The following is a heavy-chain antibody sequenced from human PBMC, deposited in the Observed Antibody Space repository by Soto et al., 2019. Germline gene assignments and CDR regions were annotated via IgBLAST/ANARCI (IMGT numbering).Heavy chain of an antibody. Sequence: GGSLILSCAASGFTFSSYGMHWVRQAPGKGLEWVAVIWYDGSNKYYADSVKGRFTISRDNSKNTLYLQMNSLRAEDTAVYYCARVPPGIAVAGTDYWGQGTLVTVSS. CDR3: ARVPPGIAVAGTDY. V-gene: IGHV3-33*01. D-gene: IGHD6-19*01. CDR2: IWYDGSNK. J-gene: IGHJ4*02. CDR1: GFTFSSYG.